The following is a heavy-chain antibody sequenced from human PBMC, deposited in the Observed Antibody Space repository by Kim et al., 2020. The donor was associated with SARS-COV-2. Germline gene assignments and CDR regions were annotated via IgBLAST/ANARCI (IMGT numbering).Heavy chain of an antibody. CDR2: INHSGST. CDR3: ARGRMAPQEYCSSTSCSSHPTMDV. D-gene: IGHD2-2*01. CDR1: GGSFSGYY. J-gene: IGHJ6*04. V-gene: IGHV4-34*01. Sequence: SQTLSLTCAVYGGSFSGYYWSWIRQPPGKGLEWIGEINHSGSTNYNPSLKSRVTISVDTSKNQFSLKLSSVTAAGTAVYYCARGRMAPQEYCSSTSCSSHPTMDVWGKGTTLTVSA.